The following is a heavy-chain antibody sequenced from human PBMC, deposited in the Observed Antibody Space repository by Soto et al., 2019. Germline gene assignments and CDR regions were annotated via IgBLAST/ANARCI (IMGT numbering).Heavy chain of an antibody. V-gene: IGHV3-48*01. J-gene: IGHJ4*02. D-gene: IGHD6-19*01. CDR3: ARDQWLDY. Sequence: GGSLRLSCAASGFSFSGDWMAWVRQAPGKGLEWVSYISSSSSTIYYADSVKGRFTISRDNAKNSLYLQMNSLRAEDTAVYYCARDQWLDYWGQGTLVTSPQ. CDR1: GFSFSGDW. CDR2: ISSSSSTI.